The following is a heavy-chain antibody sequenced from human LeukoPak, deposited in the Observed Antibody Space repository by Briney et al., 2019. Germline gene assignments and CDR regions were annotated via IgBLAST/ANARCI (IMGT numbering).Heavy chain of an antibody. CDR1: GFTFSDYY. V-gene: IGHV3-11*04. D-gene: IGHD1-1*01. CDR2: ISSSGSTI. J-gene: IGHJ4*02. CDR3: ATIRGNAQLWPN. Sequence: GGSLRLSCAASGFTFSDYYMSWIRQAPGKGLEWVSYISSSGSTIYYADSVKGRFTISRGNAKNSVFLQMTSLRVEDTALFYCATIRGNAQLWPNWGQGTLVIVSS.